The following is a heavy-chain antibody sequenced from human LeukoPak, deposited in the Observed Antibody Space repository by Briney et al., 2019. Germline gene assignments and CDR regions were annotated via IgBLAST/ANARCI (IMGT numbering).Heavy chain of an antibody. CDR2: ISSNGKTI. J-gene: IGHJ4*02. D-gene: IGHD5-12*01. CDR1: GFAFSGRE. CDR3: VRASYTGFDLHFDQ. Sequence: GGSLRLSCSASGFAFSGREMAWVRQAPGKGLEWVSYISSNGKTILHADSVKGCITISRDNAKKSLYLQLGGLRVEDSAFYYCVRASYTGFDLHFDQWGQGTLVTVSS. V-gene: IGHV3-48*03.